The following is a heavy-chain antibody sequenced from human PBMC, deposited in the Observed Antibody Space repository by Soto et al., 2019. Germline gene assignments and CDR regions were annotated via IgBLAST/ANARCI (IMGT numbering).Heavy chain of an antibody. CDR3: AREGYGDYDDAFDI. D-gene: IGHD4-17*01. J-gene: IGHJ3*02. CDR1: GFTFSSYG. V-gene: IGHV3-33*01. CDR2: IGYDGSNK. Sequence: PGGSLRLSCAASGFTFSSYGMHWVRQAPGKGLEWVAVIGYDGSNKYYADSVKGRFTISRGNSKNTLYLQMNSLRAEDTAVYYCAREGYGDYDDAFDIWGQGTMVTVSS.